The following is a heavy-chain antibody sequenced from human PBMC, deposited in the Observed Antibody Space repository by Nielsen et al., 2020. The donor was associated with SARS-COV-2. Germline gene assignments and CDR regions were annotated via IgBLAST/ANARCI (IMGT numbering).Heavy chain of an antibody. D-gene: IGHD5-12*01. Sequence: GSLRLSCAVYGGSFSGYYWSWIRQPPGKGLEWIGEINHSGSTNYNPSLKSRVTISVDTSKNQFSLKLSSVTAADTAVYYCARVWSGYDLGHHYYYYYMDVWGKGTTVTVSS. J-gene: IGHJ6*03. CDR2: INHSGST. CDR3: ARVWSGYDLGHHYYYYYMDV. CDR1: GGSFSGYY. V-gene: IGHV4-34*01.